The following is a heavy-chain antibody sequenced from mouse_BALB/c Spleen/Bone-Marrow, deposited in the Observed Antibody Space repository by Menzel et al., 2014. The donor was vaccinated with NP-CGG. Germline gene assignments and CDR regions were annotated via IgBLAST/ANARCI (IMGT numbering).Heavy chain of an antibody. D-gene: IGHD1-1*01. CDR1: GFNIKDTY. J-gene: IGHJ3*01. CDR3: ASYYYGSSGFAY. V-gene: IGHV14-3*02. CDR2: IDPANGNT. Sequence: EVQGVESGAELVKPGASVKLSCTASGFNIKDTYMHWVKQRPEQGLGWIGRIDPANGNTKYDPKFQGKATITADTSSITAYLQLSSLTSEDTAVYYCASYYYGSSGFAYWGQGTLVTVSA.